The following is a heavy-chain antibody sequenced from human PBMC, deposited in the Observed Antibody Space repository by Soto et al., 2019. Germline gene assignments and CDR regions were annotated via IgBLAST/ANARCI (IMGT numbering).Heavy chain of an antibody. CDR2: ISGSNGAT. Sequence: QVQLVQSGAEVKKPGASVKVSCMFSGYSFINYGMTWVRQAPGQGFEWMGWISGSNGATNYAQRFQGRVTLTTDTSTNTAYMELRSLRLDDTAIYYCARDSKWLIINGNWFDSWGQGTLVTVSS. CDR1: GYSFINYG. D-gene: IGHD5-12*01. V-gene: IGHV1-18*04. CDR3: ARDSKWLIINGNWFDS. J-gene: IGHJ5*01.